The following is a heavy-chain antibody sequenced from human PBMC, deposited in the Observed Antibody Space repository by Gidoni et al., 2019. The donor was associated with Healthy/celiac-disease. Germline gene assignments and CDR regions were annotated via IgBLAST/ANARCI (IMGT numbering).Heavy chain of an antibody. CDR1: GFTFSSNS. D-gene: IGHD5-12*01. CDR3: ARAGEMATKLIDY. Sequence: EVQLVESGGGLVQPGGSLRLPCAASGFTFSSNSMNWVRPAPGKGPEWVSYISSSSSTIYYADSVKGRFTISRDNAKNSLYLQMNSLRAEDTAVYYCARAGEMATKLIDYWGQGTLVTVSS. CDR2: ISSSSSTI. V-gene: IGHV3-48*01. J-gene: IGHJ4*02.